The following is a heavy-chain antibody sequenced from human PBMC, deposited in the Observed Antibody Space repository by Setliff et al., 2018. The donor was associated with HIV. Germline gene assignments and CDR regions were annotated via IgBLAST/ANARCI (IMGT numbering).Heavy chain of an antibody. CDR3: ARVRAYYYDSRGYPDY. CDR2: ITGSGSPI. CDR1: GFTFSNYH. D-gene: IGHD3-22*01. V-gene: IGHV3-48*04. Sequence: GGSLRLSCAVSGFTFSNYHMHWVRQAPGKGLEWVSYITGSGSPIYYADSVKGRFTISRDNAKNSLYLQMNGLRAEDTAVYYCARVRAYYYDSRGYPDYWGQGTLVTVSS. J-gene: IGHJ4*02.